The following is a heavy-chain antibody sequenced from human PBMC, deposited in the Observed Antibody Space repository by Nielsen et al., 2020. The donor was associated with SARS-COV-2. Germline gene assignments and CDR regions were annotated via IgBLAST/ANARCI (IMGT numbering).Heavy chain of an antibody. Sequence: GGSLRLSCEASGFTFSYHTIYWVRQAPGTGLEWVAVIWYDGSNKYYADSVKGRFTISRDNSTNTLYLQMNSLRAEDTAVYYCARGESWAGGNSDQGGYFDYWGQGTLVTVSS. J-gene: IGHJ4*02. D-gene: IGHD4-23*01. CDR1: GFTFSYHT. CDR3: ARGESWAGGNSDQGGYFDY. CDR2: IWYDGSNK. V-gene: IGHV3-33*07.